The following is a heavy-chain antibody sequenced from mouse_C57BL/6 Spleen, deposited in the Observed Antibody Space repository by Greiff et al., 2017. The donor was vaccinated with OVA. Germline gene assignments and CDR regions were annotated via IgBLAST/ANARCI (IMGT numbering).Heavy chain of an antibody. J-gene: IGHJ4*01. Sequence: EVQRVESGPGLVKPSQSLSLTCSVTGYSITSGYFWYWIRQFPGNKLEWMGYISYDGSNNYNPSLKKRIPITRDTSKNQVFLKLNSVTTEDTATYYCARILDDGWAMDYWGQGTSVTVSS. D-gene: IGHD2-3*01. CDR3: ARILDDGWAMDY. CDR1: GYSITSGYF. CDR2: ISYDGSN. V-gene: IGHV3-6*01.